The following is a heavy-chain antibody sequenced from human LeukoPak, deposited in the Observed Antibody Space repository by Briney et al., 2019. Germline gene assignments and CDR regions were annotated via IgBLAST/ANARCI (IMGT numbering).Heavy chain of an antibody. CDR1: GFTFSDTW. Sequence: PGDSLRLSCVTSGFTFSDTWMSWVRQAPGKGLEWVGRIKRKVDDETKNYAAPVRGRFTISRDDSKNTVYLKMDSLRTEDTAVYYCTADTFESSRYSHDYWGQGTLVTVSS. D-gene: IGHD3-22*01. V-gene: IGHV3-15*01. CDR2: IKRKVDDETK. J-gene: IGHJ4*02. CDR3: TADTFESSRYSHDY.